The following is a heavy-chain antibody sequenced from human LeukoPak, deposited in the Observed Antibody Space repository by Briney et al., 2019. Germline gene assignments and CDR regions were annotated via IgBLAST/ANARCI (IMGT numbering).Heavy chain of an antibody. CDR2: IIPIFGTA. J-gene: IGHJ5*02. V-gene: IGHV1-69*13. Sequence: ASVTVSCKASGGTFSSYAISWVRQAPGQGLEWMGGIIPIFGTANYAQKFQGRVTITADESTSTAYMELSSLRSEDTAVYYCARDQRAPPSDNWFDPWGQGTLVTVSS. CDR1: GGTFSSYA. CDR3: ARDQRAPPSDNWFDP.